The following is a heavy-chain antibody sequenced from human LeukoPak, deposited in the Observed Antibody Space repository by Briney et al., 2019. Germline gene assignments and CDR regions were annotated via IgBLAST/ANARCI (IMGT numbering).Heavy chain of an antibody. J-gene: IGHJ5*02. CDR3: ARDGIMTTVTEPPTNWFDP. D-gene: IGHD4-17*01. Sequence: ASVKVSCKASGYTFTGYYMHWVRQAPGQELEWMGWINPNSGGTNYAQKFQGRVTMTRDTSISTAYMELSRLRSDDTAVYYCARDGIMTTVTEPPTNWFDPWGQGTLVTVSS. CDR2: INPNSGGT. V-gene: IGHV1-2*02. CDR1: GYTFTGYY.